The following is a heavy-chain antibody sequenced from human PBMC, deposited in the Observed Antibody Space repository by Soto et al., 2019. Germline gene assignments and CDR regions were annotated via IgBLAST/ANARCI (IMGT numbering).Heavy chain of an antibody. J-gene: IGHJ4*02. V-gene: IGHV3-30-3*01. CDR2: ISSDGSTI. CDR3: ARGTCSGSFLIDY. CDR1: GFPFTSYA. Sequence: QVLLVESGGGVVQPGTSLTLSCAASGFPFTSYAMHWVRQTPEKGLQWLTIISSDGSTIHYVDSVKGIFTISRDNSKNTVYLQMNSLRADDTAVYYCARGTCSGSFLIDYWGQGTLVTGSS. D-gene: IGHD3-10*02.